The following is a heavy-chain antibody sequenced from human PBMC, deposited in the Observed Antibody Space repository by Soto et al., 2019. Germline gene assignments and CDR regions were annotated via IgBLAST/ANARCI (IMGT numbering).Heavy chain of an antibody. CDR2: IFTSGNT. CDR3: ARTSVKFQKTWYALNWLDP. V-gene: IGHV4-4*07. Sequence: SETLSLTCTVSGGSISSYYWSWIRQPAGKGLEWIGRIFTSGNTNYNPSLKSRVTMSVDTSKNQLSLKLTSVTAADTAFYYCARTSVKFQKTWYALNWLDPWGQGILVTVSS. J-gene: IGHJ5*02. D-gene: IGHD6-13*01. CDR1: GGSISSYY.